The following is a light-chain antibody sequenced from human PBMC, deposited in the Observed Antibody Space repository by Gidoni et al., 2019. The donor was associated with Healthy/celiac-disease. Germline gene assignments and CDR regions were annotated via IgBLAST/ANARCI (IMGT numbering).Light chain of an antibody. V-gene: IGKV4-1*01. CDR1: QSVLYTSNNENY. CDR2: WAS. J-gene: IGKJ2*01. CDR3: KQYYSTPDT. Sequence: DIVMTQSPDSLAVSLGERATINCKSSQSVLYTSNNENYLAWYQQKPGQPPKLLIYWASTRESGVPDRFSGSGSGTDFTLTISSLQAEDVAVYYCKQYYSTPDTFGQGTKLEIK.